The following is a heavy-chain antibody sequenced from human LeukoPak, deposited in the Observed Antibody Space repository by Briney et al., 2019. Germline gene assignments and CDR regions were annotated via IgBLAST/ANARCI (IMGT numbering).Heavy chain of an antibody. J-gene: IGHJ1*01. V-gene: IGHV3-33*06. Sequence: PGGSLRLSCAASGFTFSSYGMHWVRQAPGKGLEWVAVIWYDGSNKYYTDSVKGRFTISRDNSKNTLYLQMNSLRAEDTAVYYCAKDDAYGDHPEHWGQGTLVTVSS. CDR3: AKDDAYGDHPEH. CDR1: GFTFSSYG. CDR2: IWYDGSNK. D-gene: IGHD4-17*01.